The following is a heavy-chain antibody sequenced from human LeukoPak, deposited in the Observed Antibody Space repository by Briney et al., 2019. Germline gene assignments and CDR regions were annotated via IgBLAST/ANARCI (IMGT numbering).Heavy chain of an antibody. V-gene: IGHV1-2*04. CDR1: GYTFTGYY. CDR2: INPNSGGT. Sequence: VASVKVSCKASGYTFTGYYMHWVRQAPGQGLEWMGWINPNSGGTNYAQKFQGWVTMTRDTSISTAYMELSRLRSDDTAVYYCARGPLGSGSYYNEPPPPTDWFDPWGQGTLVTVSS. CDR3: ARGPLGSGSYYNEPPPPTDWFDP. J-gene: IGHJ5*02. D-gene: IGHD3-10*01.